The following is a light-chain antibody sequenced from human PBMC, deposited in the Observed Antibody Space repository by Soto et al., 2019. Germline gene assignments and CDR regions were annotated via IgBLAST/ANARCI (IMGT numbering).Light chain of an antibody. CDR3: QQSYSTLS. CDR2: AAS. Sequence: DIQMTQSPSSLSASVGDRVTITCRASQSISSYLNWYQQKPGKAPKLLIYAASSLQGGVPSRFSGSGSGTDFTLTISSLQPEDFATYYCQQSYSTLSFGPGTKVDSK. CDR1: QSISSY. J-gene: IGKJ3*01. V-gene: IGKV1-39*01.